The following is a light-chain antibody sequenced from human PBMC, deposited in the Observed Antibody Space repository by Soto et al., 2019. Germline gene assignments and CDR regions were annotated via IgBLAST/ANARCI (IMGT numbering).Light chain of an antibody. CDR1: QDIHTY. V-gene: IGKV1-8*01. CDR2: AAS. CDR3: QHDYNYPWT. J-gene: IGKJ1*01. Sequence: AVLLTQSPSSFSASTGDRATITCRASQDIHTYLAWYQQVPGKAPKLLLYAASILQTGVPSRFSGSGSWTDFTLTIDGLQSEDFATYFCQHDYNYPWTFGQGTTVE.